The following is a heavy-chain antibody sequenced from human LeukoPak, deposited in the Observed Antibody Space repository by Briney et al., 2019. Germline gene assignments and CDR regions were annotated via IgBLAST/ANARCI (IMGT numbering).Heavy chain of an antibody. CDR3: ARDRTTVTTGYYGMDV. J-gene: IGHJ6*02. CDR1: GYTFTVYY. CDR2: INPNTGVT. V-gene: IGHV1-2*06. D-gene: IGHD4-17*01. Sequence: GASVKVSSKPSGYTFTVYYMHWVRQAPGHGLEWMGRINPNTGVTNYTQKFQGRVTLTRDTAIITTYLELTRLRSDDTAMYYCARDRTTVTTGYYGMDVWGQGTTLTVSS.